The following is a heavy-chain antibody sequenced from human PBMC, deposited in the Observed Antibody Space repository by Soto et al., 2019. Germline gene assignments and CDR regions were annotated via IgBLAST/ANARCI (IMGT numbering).Heavy chain of an antibody. V-gene: IGHV1-46*03. J-gene: IGHJ4*02. CDR3: AREGLLGYYDSSGYMDY. D-gene: IGHD3-22*01. CDR2: INPRSTST. CDR1: GYTFSNHY. Sequence: ASVKVSCKASGYTFSNHYMHWVRQAPGQGLEWMGIINPRSTSTSYAQKFQGRVTMTRDTSTSTVYMELSSLRSEDTAVYYCAREGLLGYYDSSGYMDYWGQGALVTASS.